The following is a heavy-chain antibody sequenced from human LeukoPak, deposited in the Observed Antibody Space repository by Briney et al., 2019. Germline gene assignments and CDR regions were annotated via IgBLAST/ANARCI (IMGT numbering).Heavy chain of an antibody. D-gene: IGHD2-2*01. CDR2: ISGSGGST. CDR3: ARGDIVVVPAAMLIDY. J-gene: IGHJ4*02. Sequence: GGSLRLSCAASGFTFSSYAMSWVRQAPGKGLEWVSAISGSGGSTYYADSVKGRFTISRDNSKNTLYLQMNSLRAEDTAVYYCARGDIVVVPAAMLIDYWGQGTLVTVSS. V-gene: IGHV3-23*01. CDR1: GFTFSSYA.